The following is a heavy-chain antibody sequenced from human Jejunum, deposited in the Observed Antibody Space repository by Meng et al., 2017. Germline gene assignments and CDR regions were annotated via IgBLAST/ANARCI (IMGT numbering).Heavy chain of an antibody. Sequence: ASVKVSCKTSGYTFTDYYMHWVRQAPGQGLEWMGWINLNSGGTNYPQKFQGRVSMTRDTSISTVYMEVTRLKSGDTAVNYCARKNYNGMDVWGHGTTVTVSS. J-gene: IGHJ6*02. V-gene: IGHV1-2*02. CDR3: ARKNYNGMDV. CDR2: INLNSGGT. D-gene: IGHD1-7*01. CDR1: GYTFTDYY.